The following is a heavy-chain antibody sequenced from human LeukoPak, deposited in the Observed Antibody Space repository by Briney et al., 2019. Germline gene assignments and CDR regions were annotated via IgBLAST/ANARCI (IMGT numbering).Heavy chain of an antibody. J-gene: IGHJ6*02. Sequence: GGSLRLSCAASGFTFSSYAMSWVRQAPGKGLEWVSAISGSGGSTYYADSVKGRFTISRDNSKNPLYLQMNSLRAEDTAVYYCAKNWWYGDYRMDVWGQGTTVTVSS. V-gene: IGHV3-23*01. CDR2: ISGSGGST. CDR3: AKNWWYGDYRMDV. CDR1: GFTFSSYA. D-gene: IGHD2-15*01.